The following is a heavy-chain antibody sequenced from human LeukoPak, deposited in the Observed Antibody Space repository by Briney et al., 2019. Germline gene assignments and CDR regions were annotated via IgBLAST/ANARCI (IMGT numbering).Heavy chain of an antibody. CDR2: IYPGDSDT. CDR1: GYSFTSYW. D-gene: IGHD3-16*02. Sequence: PGESLKISCKGSGYSFTSYWIGWVRQMPGKGPEWMGIIYPGDSDTRYSPSFQGQVTISADKSISTAYLQWSSLKASDTAMYYCARMYAGYDYVWGSYRRHCFDYWGQGTLVTVSS. V-gene: IGHV5-51*01. CDR3: ARMYAGYDYVWGSYRRHCFDY. J-gene: IGHJ4*02.